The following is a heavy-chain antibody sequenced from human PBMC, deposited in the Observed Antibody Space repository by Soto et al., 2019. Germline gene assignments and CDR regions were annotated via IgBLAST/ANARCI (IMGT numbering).Heavy chain of an antibody. CDR3: ARDLQMATIRGGDY. V-gene: IGHV3-21*02. CDR1: GFTFNTYN. CDR2: ISSSTTHI. Sequence: EVQLVESGGGLVKPWGSLRLSCTASGFTFNTYNMNWVRQAPGRGLEWVSSISSSTTHILYADSVKGRFTISRDNGKNSLYLQMYSLRAEDTAVYYCARDLQMATIRGGDYWGQGTQVTVSS. D-gene: IGHD5-12*01. J-gene: IGHJ4*02.